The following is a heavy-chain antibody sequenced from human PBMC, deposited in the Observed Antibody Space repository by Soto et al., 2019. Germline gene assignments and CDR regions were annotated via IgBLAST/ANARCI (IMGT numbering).Heavy chain of an antibody. CDR2: IYYSGSI. D-gene: IGHD5-12*01. V-gene: IGHV4-59*01. Sequence: SETLSLTCTVSGDSISSLYWSWIRQPPGKGLEWIGYIYYSGSINYNPSLKSRVTISVDPSKNQFSLRLSSVTAADTAVYYCARAYGGYADYWGQGALVTVSS. CDR3: ARAYGGYADY. J-gene: IGHJ4*02. CDR1: GDSISSLY.